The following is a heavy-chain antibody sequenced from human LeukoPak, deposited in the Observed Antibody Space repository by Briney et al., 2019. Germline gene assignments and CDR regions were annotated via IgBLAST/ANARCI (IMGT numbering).Heavy chain of an antibody. CDR3: ARQLDRFDY. Sequence: PSETLSLTCTVSGGSISSTSYYWGWIRQPPGKGLEWIGNIYYSGSTYYNPSLKSRVTISVDTSKNQFSLQLNSVTPEDTAVYYCARQLDRFDYWGQGTLVTVSS. D-gene: IGHD1-1*01. CDR2: IYYSGST. CDR1: GGSISSTSYY. V-gene: IGHV4-39*01. J-gene: IGHJ4*02.